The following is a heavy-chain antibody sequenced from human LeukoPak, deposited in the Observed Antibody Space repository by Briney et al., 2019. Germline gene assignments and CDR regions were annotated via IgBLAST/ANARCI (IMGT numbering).Heavy chain of an antibody. CDR3: ARHEDGYALDY. D-gene: IGHD5-12*01. CDR1: GGSISSYY. V-gene: IGHV4-59*08. J-gene: IGHJ4*02. CDR2: IYYSGST. Sequence: SETLSLTCTVSGGSISSYYWSWIRQPPGKGLEWIGYIYYSGSTNYNPSLKSRGTISVDTSKNQFSLKLSSVTAADTAVYYCARHEDGYALDYWGQGTLVTVSS.